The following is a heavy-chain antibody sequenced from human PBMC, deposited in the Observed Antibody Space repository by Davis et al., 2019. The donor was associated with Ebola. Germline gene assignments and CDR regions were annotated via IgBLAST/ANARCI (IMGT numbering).Heavy chain of an antibody. V-gene: IGHV3-11*06. CDR3: AKPIVVVTAIEIYFDY. D-gene: IGHD2-21*02. CDR2: ISSSASYK. CDR1: GFTFSVYY. Sequence: PGGSLRLSCAASGFTFSVYYMSWIRQAPGKGPEWVSSISSSASYKNYADSVKGRFTISRDNSKNTLYLQMNSLRAEDTAVYYCAKPIVVVTAIEIYFDYWGQGTLVTVSS. J-gene: IGHJ4*02.